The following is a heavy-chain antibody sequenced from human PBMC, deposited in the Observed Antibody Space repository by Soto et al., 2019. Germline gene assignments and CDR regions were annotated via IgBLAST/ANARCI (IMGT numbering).Heavy chain of an antibody. D-gene: IGHD3-22*01. V-gene: IGHV4-30-4*01. CDR1: GGSISSGDYY. J-gene: IGHJ4*02. CDR3: ARVGDSYYDSSGYYFVY. CDR2: IYYSGST. Sequence: QVQLQESGPGLVKPSQTLSLTCTVSGGSISSGDYYWSWIRQPPGKGLEWIGYIYYSGSTYYNPSHESRVTISVDTSKNQFSLKLSSVTAADTAVYYCARVGDSYYDSSGYYFVYWGQGTLVTVSS.